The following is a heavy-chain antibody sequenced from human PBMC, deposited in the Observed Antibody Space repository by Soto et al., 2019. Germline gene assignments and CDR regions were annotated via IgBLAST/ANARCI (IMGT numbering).Heavy chain of an antibody. D-gene: IGHD4-17*01. CDR2: IYYSGST. J-gene: IGHJ4*02. V-gene: IGHV4-59*01. CDR3: ARSLNPNPKIFSMTTGYYFDY. CDR1: GGSISSYY. Sequence: PSETLSLTCTVSGGSISSYYWSWIRQPPGKGLEWIGYIYYSGSTNYNPSLKSRVTISVDTSKNQFSLKLSSVTAADTAVYYCARSLNPNPKIFSMTTGYYFDYWGQGTLVTVSS.